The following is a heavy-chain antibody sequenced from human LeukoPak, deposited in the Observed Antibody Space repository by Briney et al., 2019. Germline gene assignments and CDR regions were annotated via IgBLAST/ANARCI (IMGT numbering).Heavy chain of an antibody. J-gene: IGHJ3*02. CDR1: GGSISSYY. CDR3: ARGGLAGGFDI. Sequence: SETLSLTCTVSGGSISSYYWTWIRQPPGKGLDWIGYIHYSGSTNYNLSLKGRVTISVDTSKIKFSLKLTSVTAADTAVYYSARGGLAGGFDIWGQGTMVTVSS. V-gene: IGHV4-59*01. CDR2: IHYSGST. D-gene: IGHD6-19*01.